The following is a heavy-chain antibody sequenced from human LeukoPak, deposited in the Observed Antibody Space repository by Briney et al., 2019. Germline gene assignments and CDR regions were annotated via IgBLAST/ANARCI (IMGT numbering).Heavy chain of an antibody. CDR2: ISYDGSNK. Sequence: GGSLRLSCAAPGFTFSSYAMHWVRQAPGRGLEWVAVISYDGSNKYYADSVKGRFTISRDNSKNTLYLQMNSLRAEDTAVYYCARDLYNWNYVDYWGQGTLVTVSS. D-gene: IGHD1-20*01. CDR3: ARDLYNWNYVDY. CDR1: GFTFSSYA. J-gene: IGHJ4*02. V-gene: IGHV3-30-3*01.